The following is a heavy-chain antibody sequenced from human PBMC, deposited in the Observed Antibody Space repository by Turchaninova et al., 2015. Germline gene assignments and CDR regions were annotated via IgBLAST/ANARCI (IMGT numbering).Heavy chain of an antibody. CDR3: TTGRVGATISY. J-gene: IGHJ4*02. Sequence: EVQLVQSGGGLVKPGGSLRLSCAASGFTFRNAWLRCGRLAPGTERAGGGRIKSKTEGRTTDYAAPVKGRFTISRDDSKNTLYLQMNSLKTEDTAVYYCTTGRVGATISYWGQGTLVTVSS. V-gene: IGHV3-15*01. D-gene: IGHD1-26*01. CDR2: IKSKTEGRTT. CDR1: GFTFRNAW.